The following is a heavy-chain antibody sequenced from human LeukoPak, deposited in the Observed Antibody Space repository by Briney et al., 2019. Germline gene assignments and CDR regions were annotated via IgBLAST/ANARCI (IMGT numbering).Heavy chain of an antibody. J-gene: IGHJ4*02. CDR2: ISGSGGST. V-gene: IGHV3-23*01. CDR1: GFTVSSNY. CDR3: AKVRVQYYYDSSGYVGY. D-gene: IGHD3-22*01. Sequence: PGGSLRLSCAASGFTVSSNYMSWVRQAPGKGLEWVSAISGSGGSTYYADSVKGRFTISRDNSKNTLYLQMNSLRAEDTAVYYCAKVRVQYYYDSSGYVGYWGQGTLVTVSS.